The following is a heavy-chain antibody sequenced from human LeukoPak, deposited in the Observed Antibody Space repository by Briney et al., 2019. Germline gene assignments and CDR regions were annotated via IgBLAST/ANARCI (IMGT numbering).Heavy chain of an antibody. CDR3: ARGSVVVTAIPWLSSR. D-gene: IGHD2-21*02. J-gene: IGHJ4*02. Sequence: GASVKVSCKASGYTFTGYYMHWVRQAPGQGLEWMGWINPNSGGTNYAQKFQGRVTMTRDTSISTAYMELSRLRSDDTAVYYCARGSVVVTAIPWLSSRWGQGTLVTVSS. CDR2: INPNSGGT. CDR1: GYTFTGYY. V-gene: IGHV1-2*02.